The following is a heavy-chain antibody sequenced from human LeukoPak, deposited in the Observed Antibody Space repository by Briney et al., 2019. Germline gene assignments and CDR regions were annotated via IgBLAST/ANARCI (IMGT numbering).Heavy chain of an antibody. V-gene: IGHV1-69*13. J-gene: IGHJ4*02. Sequence: GASVKVSCTASGGTFSSYAISWVRQAPGQGLEWMGGIIPIFGTANYAQKFQGRVTITADESTSTAYVELSSLRSEDTAVYSCAREDSSGVDYWGQGTLVTVCS. D-gene: IGHD6-19*01. CDR3: AREDSSGVDY. CDR2: IIPIFGTA. CDR1: GGTFSSYA.